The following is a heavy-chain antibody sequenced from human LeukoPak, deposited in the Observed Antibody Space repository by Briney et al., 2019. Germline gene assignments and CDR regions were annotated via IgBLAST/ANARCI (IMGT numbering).Heavy chain of an antibody. V-gene: IGHV4-59*01. CDR1: GASLTSFY. J-gene: IGHJ4*02. Sequence: SETLSLTCTVSGASLTSFYWTWIRQPPGQGLEWIGYIYHTGNIKYSPSLNSRVTISIDTSNNQLSLKLTSVTAADTAVYYCARFGSGRWYNDYWGQGTLVTVSS. CDR2: IYHTGNI. CDR3: ARFGSGRWYNDY. D-gene: IGHD4-23*01.